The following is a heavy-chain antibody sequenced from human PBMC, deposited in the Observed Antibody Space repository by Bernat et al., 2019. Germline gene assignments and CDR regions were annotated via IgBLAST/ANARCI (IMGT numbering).Heavy chain of an antibody. CDR3: ARSDYFDN. CDR2: IKPDGSGK. J-gene: IGHJ4*02. CDR1: GFTFSDYW. Sequence: EVQLVESGGGLVQSGGSLRLSCAASGFTFSDYWMSWVRQAPGKGLEWVANIKPDGSGKYYLDSVKVRFTISRDNAKNSLYLQMNSLRVEDTAVYYCARSDYFDNWGQGTLVTVSS. V-gene: IGHV3-7*02.